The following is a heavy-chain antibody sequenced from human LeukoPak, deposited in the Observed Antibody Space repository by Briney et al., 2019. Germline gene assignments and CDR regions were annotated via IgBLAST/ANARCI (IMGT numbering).Heavy chain of an antibody. V-gene: IGHV4-39*01. CDR3: ARGYDSSGYPFDY. D-gene: IGHD3-22*01. Sequence: SETLSLTCTVSGGSISSSSYYWGWIRQPPGKGLEWIGSLYYSGNIFYNPSLRSRVTISVDTSKNRFSLKLSSVTAADTAVYYCARGYDSSGYPFDYWGQGTLVTVSS. J-gene: IGHJ4*02. CDR1: GGSISSSSYY. CDR2: LYYSGNI.